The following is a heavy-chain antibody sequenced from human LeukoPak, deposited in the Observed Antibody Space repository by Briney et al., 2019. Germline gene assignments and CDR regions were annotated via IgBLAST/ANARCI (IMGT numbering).Heavy chain of an antibody. Sequence: GGSLRLSYAASGFTFSSYSMNWVRQAPGKGLEWVSSISSSSSYIYYADSVKGRFTISRDNAKNSLYLQMNSLRAEDTAVYYCARVYSSGRYYFDYWGQGTLVTVSS. D-gene: IGHD6-19*01. J-gene: IGHJ4*02. V-gene: IGHV3-21*01. CDR1: GFTFSSYS. CDR3: ARVYSSGRYYFDY. CDR2: ISSSSSYI.